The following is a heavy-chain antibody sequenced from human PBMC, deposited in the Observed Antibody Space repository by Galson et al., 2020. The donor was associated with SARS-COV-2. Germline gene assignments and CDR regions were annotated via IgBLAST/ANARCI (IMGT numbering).Heavy chain of an antibody. J-gene: IGHJ4*02. CDR2: ISYDGSNK. CDR3: ARDNWDVDTAMVFYFDY. CDR1: GFTFSSYA. Sequence: GESLKISCAASGFTFSSYAMHWVRQAPGKGLEWVAVISYDGSNKYYADSVKGRFTISRDNSKNTLYLQMNSLRAEDTAVYYCARDNWDVDTAMVFYFDYCGQGTLVTVSS. D-gene: IGHD5-18*01. V-gene: IGHV3-30*04.